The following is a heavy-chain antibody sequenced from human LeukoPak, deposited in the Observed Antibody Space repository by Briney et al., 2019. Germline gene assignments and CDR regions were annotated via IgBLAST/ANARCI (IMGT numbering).Heavy chain of an antibody. J-gene: IGHJ6*03. CDR3: ARLVGTPYYYYMDV. Sequence: WASVKVSCKASGGTFSSYAISWVRQAPGQGLEWMGGIIPIFGTANYAQKFQGRVTITADESTSTAYMELSSLRSEDTAVYYCARLVGTPYYYYMDVWGKGTTVTVSS. CDR2: IIPIFGTA. D-gene: IGHD6-6*01. CDR1: GGTFSSYA. V-gene: IGHV1-69*13.